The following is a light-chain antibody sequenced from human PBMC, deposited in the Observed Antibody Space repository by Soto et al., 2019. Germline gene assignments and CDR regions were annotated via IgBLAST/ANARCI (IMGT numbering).Light chain of an antibody. Sequence: QSVLTQPASVSGSPGQSIPISCTGTSRYVGSYNLVSWYQQHPGKAPKLMIYEDNKRPSGVSNRFSVSKSGYTASLTISGLQAEDEADYYCCSYARTSTYVFGSGTKVTVL. CDR1: SRYVGSYNL. J-gene: IGLJ1*01. V-gene: IGLV2-23*01. CDR2: EDN. CDR3: CSYARTSTYV.